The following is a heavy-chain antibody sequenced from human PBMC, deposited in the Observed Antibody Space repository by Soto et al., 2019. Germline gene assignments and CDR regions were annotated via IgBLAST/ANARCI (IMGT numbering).Heavy chain of an antibody. D-gene: IGHD4-17*01. CDR3: AREGDYRTWFEP. V-gene: IGHV4-31*03. CDR2: IFYAGDT. Sequence: SETLSLTCTVSGESIATGAFYWSWIRLQSGKGPEWIGSIFYAGDTYYNPSLKSRVEISLDGSQNQFSLNLRSVTAADTAVYYCAREGDYRTWFEPWGPGTLVTVSS. J-gene: IGHJ5*02. CDR1: GESIATGAFY.